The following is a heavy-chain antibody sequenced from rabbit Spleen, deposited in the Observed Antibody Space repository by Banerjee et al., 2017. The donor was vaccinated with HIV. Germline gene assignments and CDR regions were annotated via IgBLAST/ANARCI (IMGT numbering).Heavy chain of an antibody. CDR2: IGTNSGSA. Sequence: QEQLEESGRDLVKPEGSLTLTCTVSGFSFTNNYICWVRQAPGKGLEWIACIGTNSGSAWYASWEKGRFTISKTSSTTVTLQMTSLTAADTATYFCARGIVYSISSYWVGYFNLWGPGTLVTVS. J-gene: IGHJ4*01. D-gene: IGHD1-1*01. V-gene: IGHV1S45*01. CDR3: ARGIVYSISSYWVGYFNL. CDR1: GFSFTNNY.